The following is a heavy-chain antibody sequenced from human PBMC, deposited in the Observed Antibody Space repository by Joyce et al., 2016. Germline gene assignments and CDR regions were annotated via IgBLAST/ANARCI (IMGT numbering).Heavy chain of an antibody. J-gene: IGHJ4*02. CDR2: INSDDSSI. Sequence: EVQLVESGGGLVQPGGSLRLSCAASGIIFSNKEMNWVRQATGKGLEWVSSINSDDSSIHYADSVRGRFTISRDNARNSLYLEMNSLRVEDTAIYYCTTPSCANWGQGSLVTVSS. V-gene: IGHV3-48*03. CDR1: GIIFSNKE. CDR3: TTPSCAN. D-gene: IGHD2-2*01.